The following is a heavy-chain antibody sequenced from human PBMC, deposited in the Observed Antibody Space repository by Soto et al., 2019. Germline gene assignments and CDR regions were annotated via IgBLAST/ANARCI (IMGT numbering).Heavy chain of an antibody. J-gene: IGHJ4*02. CDR3: VRAPLDYYSADYFDN. Sequence: QVQLVQSGAEVKRPGASVKVSCKASGYTFTENDINWVRQATGHGLEWIGWMNPDSGNTGYARKFQGRDTMNRDTSITSAYMELRSLKSEDTAVYFCVRAPLDYYSADYFDNWGQGTLVNVSS. V-gene: IGHV1-8*01. CDR2: MNPDSGNT. D-gene: IGHD2-21*02. CDR1: GYTFTEND.